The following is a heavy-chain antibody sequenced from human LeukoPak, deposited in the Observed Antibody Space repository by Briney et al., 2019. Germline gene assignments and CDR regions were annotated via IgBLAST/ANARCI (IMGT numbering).Heavy chain of an antibody. CDR1: GGSISSGGYS. D-gene: IGHD3-22*01. CDR2: IYYSGST. V-gene: IGHV4-30-2*05. CDR3: ARVDYYDSSGYYNYRVFDY. J-gene: IGHJ4*02. Sequence: SQTLSLTCAVFGGSISSGGYSWSWIRQPPGKGLEWIGYIYYSGSTYYNPSLKSRVTISVDTSKNQFSLKLSSVTAADTAVYYCARVDYYDSSGYYNYRVFDYWGQGTLVTVSS.